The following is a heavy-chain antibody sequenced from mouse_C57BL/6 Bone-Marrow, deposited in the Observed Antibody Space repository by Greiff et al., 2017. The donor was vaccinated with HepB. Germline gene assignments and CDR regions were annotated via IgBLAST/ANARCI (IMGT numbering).Heavy chain of an antibody. CDR2: ISNGGGST. CDR3: ARHGYSNYFAY. V-gene: IGHV5-12*01. D-gene: IGHD2-5*01. CDR1: GFTFSDYY. J-gene: IGHJ3*01. Sequence: EVQGVESGGGLVQPGGSLKLSCAASGFTFSDYYMYWVRQTPEKRLEWVAYISNGGGSTYYPDTVKGRFTISRDNAKNTLYLQRSRLKSEDTAMYYCARHGYSNYFAYWGQGTLVTVSA.